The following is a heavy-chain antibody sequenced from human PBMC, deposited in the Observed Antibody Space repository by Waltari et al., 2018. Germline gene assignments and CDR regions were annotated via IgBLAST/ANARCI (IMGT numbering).Heavy chain of an antibody. J-gene: IGHJ4*02. CDR3: ARVAASAAGPIDY. D-gene: IGHD6-13*01. V-gene: IGHV3-53*01. CDR2: IYSDGTT. CDR1: GFDGLINY. Sequence: EVQLVESGGDLIQPGGSQRLSCAASGFDGLINYMTWVRQAPGKGLEWVSIIYSDGTTYYADSVKGRFTISRDNPKHTLYLQMTSLRAEDTAVYYCARVAASAAGPIDYWGQGTLVTVSS.